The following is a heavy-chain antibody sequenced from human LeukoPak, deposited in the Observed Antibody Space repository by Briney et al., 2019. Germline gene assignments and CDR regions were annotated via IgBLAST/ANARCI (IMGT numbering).Heavy chain of an antibody. CDR1: GFTFSSYA. D-gene: IGHD3-3*01. CDR3: AREEGVELRFLEWLFSY. J-gene: IGHJ4*02. V-gene: IGHV3-30*09. CDR2: ISYDGSNK. Sequence: GGSLRLSCAASGFTFSSYAMHWVRQAPGKGLEWVAVISYDGSNKYYADSVKGRFAISRDNSKNTLYPQMNSLRAEDTAVYYCAREEGVELRFLEWLFSYWGQGTLVTVSS.